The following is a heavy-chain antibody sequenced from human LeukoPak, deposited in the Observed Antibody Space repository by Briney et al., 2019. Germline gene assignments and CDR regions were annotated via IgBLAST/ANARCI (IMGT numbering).Heavy chain of an antibody. V-gene: IGHV4-30-2*01. CDR2: IYHSGST. CDR3: ARAVHCSGGSCYFDY. J-gene: IGHJ4*02. Sequence: SETLSLTCAVSGGSISSGGYSWSWIRQPPGKGLEWIGYIYHSGSTYYNPSLKSRVTISVDRSKNQFSLKLRSVTAADTAVYYCARAVHCSGGSCYFDYWGQGTLVTVSS. CDR1: GGSISSGGYS. D-gene: IGHD2-15*01.